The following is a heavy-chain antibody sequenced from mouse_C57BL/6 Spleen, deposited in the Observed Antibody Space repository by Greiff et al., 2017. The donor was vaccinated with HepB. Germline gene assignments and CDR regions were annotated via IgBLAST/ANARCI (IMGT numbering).Heavy chain of an antibody. CDR1: GYSFTGYY. Sequence: EVQLQQSGPELVKPGASVKISCKASGYSFTGYYMNWVKQSPEKSLEWIGEINPSTGGTTYNQKFKAKATLTVDKSSSTAYMQLKSLTSEDSAVYYCARLGYDYDVDYWGQGTTLTVSS. J-gene: IGHJ2*01. CDR3: ARLGYDYDVDY. CDR2: INPSTGGT. V-gene: IGHV1-42*01. D-gene: IGHD2-4*01.